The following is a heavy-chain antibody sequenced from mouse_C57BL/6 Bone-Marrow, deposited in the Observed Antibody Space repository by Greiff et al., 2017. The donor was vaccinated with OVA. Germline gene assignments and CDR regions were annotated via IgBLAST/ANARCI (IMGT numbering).Heavy chain of an antibody. J-gene: IGHJ2*01. D-gene: IGHD2-1*01. CDR2: IYPGDGDT. CDR3: ARGNYGNGDY. Sequence: VQLQQSGPELVKPGASVKISCKASGYAFSSPWMNWVKQRPGKGLEWIGRIYPGDGDTNYNGKFKGKAKLTADKTSSTAYKQRSSLTTEDSAVYFCARGNYGNGDYWGQGTTLTVSS. CDR1: GYAFSSPW. V-gene: IGHV1-82*01.